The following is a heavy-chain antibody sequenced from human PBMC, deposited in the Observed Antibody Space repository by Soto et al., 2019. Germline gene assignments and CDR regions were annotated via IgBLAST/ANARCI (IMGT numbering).Heavy chain of an antibody. CDR2: FDPEDGET. D-gene: IGHD6-13*01. J-gene: IGHJ6*02. Sequence: QVQLVQSGAEVKKPGASVKVSCKVSGYTLTELSMHWVRQAPGKGVEWMGGFDPEDGETIYGQKFQGRVTMTEDTSTDTAYMELSILRSEDTAVYYCATTGRWSVGYYYYGMDVWGQGTTVTVSS. V-gene: IGHV1-24*01. CDR3: ATTGRWSVGYYYYGMDV. CDR1: GYTLTELS.